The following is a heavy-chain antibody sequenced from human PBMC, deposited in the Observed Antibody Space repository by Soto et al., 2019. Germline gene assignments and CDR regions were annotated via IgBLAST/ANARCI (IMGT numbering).Heavy chain of an antibody. Sequence: SKTLSLTCIVSGESISSSSYYWGWIRQPPGKGLEWIGSIYYSGRTYYNPSFKSRVTISIDTSKNQFSLKLSSVTATDTAVYYCARQRTTVVTQAYFDHWGQGALVTVSS. D-gene: IGHD2-21*02. CDR1: GESISSSSYY. V-gene: IGHV4-39*01. J-gene: IGHJ4*02. CDR3: ARQRTTVVTQAYFDH. CDR2: IYYSGRT.